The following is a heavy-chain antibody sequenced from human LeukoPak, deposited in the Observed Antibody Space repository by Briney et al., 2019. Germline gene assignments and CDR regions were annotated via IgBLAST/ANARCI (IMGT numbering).Heavy chain of an antibody. V-gene: IGHV3-23*01. D-gene: IGHD3-10*01. CDR2: ISGSGDST. CDR1: GFTFSTYA. J-gene: IGHJ3*02. Sequence: PGGSLRLSCAASGFTFSTYAVNWVRQAPGKGLEWVSTISGSGDSTYYADSVKGRFTISRDNSKNTLYLQMNSLRAEDTAVYYCAKTDFGELLYTRNGAFDIWGQGTMVTVSS. CDR3: AKTDFGELLYTRNGAFDI.